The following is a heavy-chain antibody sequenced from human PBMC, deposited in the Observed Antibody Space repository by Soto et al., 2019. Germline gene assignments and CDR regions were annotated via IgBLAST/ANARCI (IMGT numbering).Heavy chain of an antibody. V-gene: IGHV1-2*02. CDR1: GYTFTALY. Sequence: QVQLVQSGGEVKKPGASVKVSCKASGYTFTALYMNWVRQAPGQGLEWMGWINPNNGLTKLAQKFQGRVTMTRDTSISTAYMELPRLTSDDTAVYYCTTLRLDPWGQGTLVTVSS. J-gene: IGHJ5*02. CDR3: TTLRLDP. D-gene: IGHD2-21*02. CDR2: INPNNGLT.